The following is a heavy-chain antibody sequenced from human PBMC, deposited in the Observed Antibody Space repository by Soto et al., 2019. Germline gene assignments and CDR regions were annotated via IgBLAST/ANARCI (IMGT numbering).Heavy chain of an antibody. CDR2: ISYDGTNK. CDR1: GFTFSHYG. J-gene: IGHJ6*02. CDR3: AKDGGWLPGYYYYGMDV. D-gene: IGHD6-19*01. Sequence: QVQLVESGGGVVQPGRSLRLSCAASGFTFSHYGMHWVRQAPGKGLEWVAVISYDGTNKYYADSVKGRFTISRDNSKNTMYLQMNGLRAEDTAVYDCAKDGGWLPGYYYYGMDVWGQGTTVTVSS. V-gene: IGHV3-30*18.